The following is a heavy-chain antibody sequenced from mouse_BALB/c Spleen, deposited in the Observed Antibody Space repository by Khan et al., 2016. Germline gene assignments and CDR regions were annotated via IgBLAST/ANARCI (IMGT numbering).Heavy chain of an antibody. V-gene: IGHV14-3*02. D-gene: IGHD2-1*01. Sequence: VQLQQSGAELVKPGASVKLSCTASGFNIKDTYMHWVKQRPEQGLEWLGRIDPANGNTKYDPKFQGKATITADTSSNTAYLQLSSLTSEDTAVYYCASWNYGNYEEGYTMDYWGQGTSVTVSS. CDR2: IDPANGNT. CDR3: ASWNYGNYEEGYTMDY. J-gene: IGHJ4*01. CDR1: GFNIKDTY.